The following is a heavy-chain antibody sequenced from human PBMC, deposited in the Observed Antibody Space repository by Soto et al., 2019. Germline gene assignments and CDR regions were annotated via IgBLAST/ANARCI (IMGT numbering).Heavy chain of an antibody. J-gene: IGHJ4*02. Sequence: ASVKVSCKASGYTFTSYAMHWVRQSPGQRLEWMGWINAGNGNTKYSQKFQGRVTITRDTSASTAYMELSSLRSEDTAVYYCARSIVVVTALDYWGQGTLVTVSS. CDR2: INAGNGNT. CDR1: GYTFTSYA. D-gene: IGHD2-21*02. CDR3: ARSIVVVTALDY. V-gene: IGHV1-3*01.